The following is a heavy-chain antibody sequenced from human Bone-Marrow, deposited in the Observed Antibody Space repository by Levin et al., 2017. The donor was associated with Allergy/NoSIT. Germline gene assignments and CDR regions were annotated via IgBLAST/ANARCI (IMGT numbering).Heavy chain of an antibody. V-gene: IGHV3-9*01. CDR2: SSWNGGSI. CDR1: GFTFDDYA. J-gene: IGHJ4*02. D-gene: IGHD6-13*01. CDR3: AKAAGDSCSGHLDY. Sequence: PGGSLRLSCAASGFTFDDYAMHWVRQAPGKGLEWVSGSSWNGGSIGYADSVKGRFTISRDNAKNSLYLQMNSLRSEDTALYYCAKAAGDSCSGHLDYWGQGTLVTVSS.